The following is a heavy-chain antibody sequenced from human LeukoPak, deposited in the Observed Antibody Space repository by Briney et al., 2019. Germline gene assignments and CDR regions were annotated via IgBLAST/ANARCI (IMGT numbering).Heavy chain of an antibody. CDR1: GFTFSSYS. Sequence: GGSLRLSCAASGFTFSSYSMNWVRQAPGKGLEWVSYISRSSSTIYYADPVKGRFTISRDNAKNSLYLQMNSLRAEDTAVYYCARDPYSSSAFDIWGQGTMVTVSS. CDR3: ARDPYSSSAFDI. CDR2: ISRSSSTI. D-gene: IGHD6-6*01. J-gene: IGHJ3*02. V-gene: IGHV3-48*01.